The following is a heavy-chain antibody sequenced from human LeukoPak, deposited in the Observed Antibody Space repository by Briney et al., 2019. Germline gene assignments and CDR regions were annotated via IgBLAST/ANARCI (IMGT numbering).Heavy chain of an antibody. CDR2: IFPGDSDT. CDR1: RDRFTSYW. CDR3: ARRPLHSQNWLAP. V-gene: IGHV5-51*01. J-gene: IGHJ5*02. Sequence: GESLKISCKGYRDRFTSYWVAWVRQMPGKGLAWMGIIFPGDSDTRYSPSIQGQVTISVDRSISTAYLQWSSLKASDTAIYYCARRPLHSQNWLAPWGPGTLVTVSS.